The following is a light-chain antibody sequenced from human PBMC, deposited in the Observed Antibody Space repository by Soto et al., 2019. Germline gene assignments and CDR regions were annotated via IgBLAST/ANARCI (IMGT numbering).Light chain of an antibody. CDR3: QQYDSAPVT. J-gene: IGKJ2*01. CDR2: GAS. CDR1: QSVSSSY. Sequence: ENVLTQSPGTLSLSPGERATLSCRASQSVSSSYLTWYQQKPGQAPRLLIYGASSRATDIPDRFSGSGSGTDFTLTISRLEPEDFAEYYCQQYDSAPVTFGQGTRLEIK. V-gene: IGKV3-20*01.